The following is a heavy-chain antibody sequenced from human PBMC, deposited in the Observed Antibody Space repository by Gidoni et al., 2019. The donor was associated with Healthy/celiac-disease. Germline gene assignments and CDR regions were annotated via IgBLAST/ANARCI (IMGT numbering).Heavy chain of an antibody. V-gene: IGHV1-69*02. CDR2: ISPILGIA. Sequence: QVQLRQSGAEAKKPGSSVKVSCKASRDTFITYPNSWVRQAPGQGLELMGRISPILGIANYAQKFLGSVTITSDKATSTAYMGLSSLRSEVTAVYYCARGDTAWTTVTGGYFDYWGQGTLVTVSS. D-gene: IGHD4-17*01. CDR1: RDTFITYP. J-gene: IGHJ4*02. CDR3: ARGDTAWTTVTGGYFDY.